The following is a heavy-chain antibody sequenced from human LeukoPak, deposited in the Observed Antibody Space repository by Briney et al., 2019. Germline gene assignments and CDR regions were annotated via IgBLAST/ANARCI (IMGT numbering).Heavy chain of an antibody. CDR2: AYYTGDI. CDR3: GRHVSNGWDYHHGLDV. J-gene: IGHJ6*02. D-gene: IGHD6-25*01. CDR1: GGSVASTGRH. Sequence: SETLSLTCTVSGGSVASTGRHWGWIRQPPGKGLEWIGSAYYTGDIYSPPSLNSRLTISVDTSKNQFALTLTSVTAADTAVYYCGRHVSNGWDYHHGLDVWGRGTTVTVSS. V-gene: IGHV4-39*01.